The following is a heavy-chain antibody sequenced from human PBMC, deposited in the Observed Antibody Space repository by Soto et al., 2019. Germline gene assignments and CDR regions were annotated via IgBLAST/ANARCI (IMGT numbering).Heavy chain of an antibody. Sequence: PSETLSLTCTVSGGSISSGGYYWGWFRQPPGKGLEWIGSIYYIVSTYYNPSLKSRVTISVDTSKNQFSLMLNSVTAADTAVFYCARSWGGSYIDAFDIWGQGTLVTVSS. CDR1: GGSISSGGYY. V-gene: IGHV4-39*01. CDR3: ARSWGGSYIDAFDI. D-gene: IGHD1-26*01. J-gene: IGHJ3*02. CDR2: IYYIVST.